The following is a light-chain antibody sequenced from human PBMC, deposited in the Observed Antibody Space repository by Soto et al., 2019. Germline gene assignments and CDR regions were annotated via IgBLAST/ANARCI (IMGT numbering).Light chain of an antibody. Sequence: QSALTQPASVSGSPGQSITIACTGTNRDVGSYNLVSWYQQRPGEAPKLIISEVRNRPSGISYRFTGSKSGNTASLTISGLQPEDEADYYCNSYTSSSTLVFGGGTKLTVL. CDR3: NSYTSSSTLV. V-gene: IGLV2-14*01. CDR2: EVR. CDR1: NRDVGSYNL. J-gene: IGLJ2*01.